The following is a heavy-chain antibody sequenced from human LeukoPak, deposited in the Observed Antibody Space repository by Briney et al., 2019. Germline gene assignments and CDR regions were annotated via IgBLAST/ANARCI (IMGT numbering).Heavy chain of an antibody. D-gene: IGHD2-2*03. Sequence: ASVKVSCKASGYTFTSYGISWVRQAPGQGLEWMGWISAYNGNTNYVQKLQGRVTMTTDTSTSTAYMELRSLRSDDTDVYYCARDGYCSSISRRNWFDPRGQGTLVTVSS. CDR2: ISAYNGNT. CDR3: ARDGYCSSISRRNWFDP. CDR1: GYTFTSYG. V-gene: IGHV1-18*01. J-gene: IGHJ5*02.